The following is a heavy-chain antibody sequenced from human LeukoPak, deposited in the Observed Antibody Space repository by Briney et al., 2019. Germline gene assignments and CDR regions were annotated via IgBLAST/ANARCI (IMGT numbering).Heavy chain of an antibody. Sequence: VRSLRLSCAASGFTFNKYGMHWVRQAPGKGLEWVAVIWHDGRNKYYADSVRGRFTISRDNSKNTLYLQMNSLRAEVTAVYYCARDRGSDDPIDYWGQGTLVTVSS. CDR1: GFTFNKYG. CDR3: ARDRGSDDPIDY. CDR2: IWHDGRNK. V-gene: IGHV3-33*01. J-gene: IGHJ4*02. D-gene: IGHD2-15*01.